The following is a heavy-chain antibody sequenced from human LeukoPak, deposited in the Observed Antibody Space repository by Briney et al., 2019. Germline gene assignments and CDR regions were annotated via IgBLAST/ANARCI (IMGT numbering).Heavy chain of an antibody. J-gene: IGHJ4*02. CDR2: ISAYNGNT. D-gene: IGHD2-2*01. CDR3: AREPLAISGLGTTGEGRY. Sequence: ASVKVSCKASGYTFTSYGISWVRQAPGQGLEWMGWISAYNGNTNYAQKLQGRVTMTTDTSTSTAYMELRSLRSDDTAVYYCAREPLAISGLGTTGEGRYWGQGTLVTVSS. CDR1: GYTFTSYG. V-gene: IGHV1-18*01.